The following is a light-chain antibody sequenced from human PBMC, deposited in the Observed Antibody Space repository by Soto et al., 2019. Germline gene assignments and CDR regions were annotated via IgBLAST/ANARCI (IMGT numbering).Light chain of an antibody. J-gene: IGKJ5*01. Sequence: DIQMTQSPSSLSASVGDRVTITCRASQGISNFLAWYQQKPGKVPKLLISAASTLQSGVPSRFSGSGSGTDFTLTITSLQPEDVATYYCQKYSSVITFGQWTRLDIK. CDR3: QKYSSVIT. CDR2: AAS. V-gene: IGKV1-27*01. CDR1: QGISNF.